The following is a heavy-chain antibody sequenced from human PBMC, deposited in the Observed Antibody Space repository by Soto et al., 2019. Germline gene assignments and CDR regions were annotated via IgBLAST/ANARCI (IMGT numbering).Heavy chain of an antibody. CDR3: AKDRASSGWYGNWFDP. J-gene: IGHJ5*02. CDR1: GFTFSSYG. CDR2: ISYDGSNK. Sequence: GSLRLSCAASGFTFSSYGMHWVRQAPGKGLEWVAVISYDGSNKYYADSVKGRFTISRDNSKNTMYLQMNSMRAEDTAVYYCAKDRASSGWYGNWFDPWGQGTLVIVTS. V-gene: IGHV3-30*18. D-gene: IGHD6-19*01.